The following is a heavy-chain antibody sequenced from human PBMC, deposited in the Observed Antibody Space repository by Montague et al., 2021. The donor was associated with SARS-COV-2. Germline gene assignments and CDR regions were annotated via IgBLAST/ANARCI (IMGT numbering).Heavy chain of an antibody. CDR2: IKQDGSEK. Sequence: SLRLSCAASGFTFSSYWMSWARQAPGKGLEWVANIKQDGSEKYYVDSVKGRFTISRDNAKNSLYLQMNSLRVEDTAVYYCARDTYYYGSGSYYYGMDVWGQGTTVTVSS. CDR3: ARDTYYYGSGSYYYGMDV. J-gene: IGHJ6*02. D-gene: IGHD3-10*01. CDR1: GFTFSSYW. V-gene: IGHV3-7*01.